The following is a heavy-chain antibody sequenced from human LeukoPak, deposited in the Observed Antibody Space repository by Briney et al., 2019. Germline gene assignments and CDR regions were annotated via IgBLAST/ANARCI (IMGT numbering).Heavy chain of an antibody. CDR3: ARGKNWGSSLIG. CDR2: IYHSGST. J-gene: IGHJ3*01. D-gene: IGHD3-16*01. V-gene: IGHV4-30-2*01. Sequence: SETLSLTCAVSGGSISSGGYSWSWIRQPPGKGLEWIGYIYHSGSTYYNPSLKSRVTISVDRSKNQFSLKLSSVTAADTAVYYCARGKNWGSSLIGWGQGTMVTVSS. CDR1: GGSISSGGYS.